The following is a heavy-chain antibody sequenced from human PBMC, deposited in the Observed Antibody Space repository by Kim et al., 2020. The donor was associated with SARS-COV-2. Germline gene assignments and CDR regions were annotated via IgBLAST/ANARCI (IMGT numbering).Heavy chain of an antibody. V-gene: IGHV3-23*01. CDR1: GFTFSSYV. CDR2: ISGSGGST. CDR3: AKDPERTVTTPPHFDY. D-gene: IGHD4-17*01. J-gene: IGHJ4*02. Sequence: GGSLRLSCAASGFTFSSYVMSWVRQAPGKGLEWVSAISGSGGSTYYADSVKGRFTISRDNSKNTLYLQMNSLRAGDTAVYYCAKDPERTVTTPPHFDYWGQGTLVTVSS.